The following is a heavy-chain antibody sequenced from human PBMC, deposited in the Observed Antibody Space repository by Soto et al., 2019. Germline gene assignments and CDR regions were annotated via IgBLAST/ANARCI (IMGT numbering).Heavy chain of an antibody. CDR1: GFTFDDYA. V-gene: IGHV3-9*01. CDR3: AKDAGPPEQGHYYYYYGMDV. Sequence: TGGSLRLSCAASGFTFDDYAMHWVRQAPGKGLEWVSGISWNSGSIGYADSVKGRFTISRDNAKNSLYLQMNSLRAEDTALYYCAKDAGPPEQGHYYYYYGMDVWGQGTTVTVSS. J-gene: IGHJ6*02. D-gene: IGHD6-19*01. CDR2: ISWNSGSI.